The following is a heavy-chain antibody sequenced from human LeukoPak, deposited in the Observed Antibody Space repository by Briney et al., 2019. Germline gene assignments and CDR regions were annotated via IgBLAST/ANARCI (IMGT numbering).Heavy chain of an antibody. CDR1: GFTFSSYA. CDR2: INHSGST. D-gene: IGHD1-1*01. Sequence: GSLRLSCAASGFTFSSYAMSWVRQPPGKGLEWIGEINHSGSTNYNPSLKSRVTISVDTSKNLFSLKLSSVTAADTAVYYCASVVRKYKYYYYYGMDVWGQGTTVTVSS. CDR3: ASVVRKYKYYYYYGMDV. J-gene: IGHJ6*02. V-gene: IGHV4-34*01.